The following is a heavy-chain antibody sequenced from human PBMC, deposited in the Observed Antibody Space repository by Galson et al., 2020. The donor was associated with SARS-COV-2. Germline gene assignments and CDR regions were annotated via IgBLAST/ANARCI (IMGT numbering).Heavy chain of an antibody. CDR1: GGSISSGGYY. D-gene: IGHD3-3*01. CDR3: ATRPIGVMIFGVVPHYFDY. Sequence: SQTHSLTCNVSGGSISSGGYYWSWLRQHPGKGLEWLGYIYSSGSTYYNPSLKRRVTISVDTSKNQFSRKLRSVTAAGTAVYYCATRPIGVMIFGVVPHYFDYWGQGTLVTGSS. V-gene: IGHV4-31*03. CDR2: IYSSGST. J-gene: IGHJ4*02.